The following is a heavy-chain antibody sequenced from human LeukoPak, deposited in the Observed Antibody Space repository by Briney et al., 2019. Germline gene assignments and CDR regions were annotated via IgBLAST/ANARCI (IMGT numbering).Heavy chain of an antibody. V-gene: IGHV3-21*01. CDR1: GFTFSSYS. Sequence: GGSLRLSCAASGFTFSSYSMNWVRQAPGKGLGWVSSISSSSSYIYYADSVKGRFTISRDNAKNSLYLQMNSLRAEDTAVYYCARDRGYGDYEQYFDYWGQGTLVTVSS. CDR3: ARDRGYGDYEQYFDY. J-gene: IGHJ4*02. D-gene: IGHD4-17*01. CDR2: ISSSSSYI.